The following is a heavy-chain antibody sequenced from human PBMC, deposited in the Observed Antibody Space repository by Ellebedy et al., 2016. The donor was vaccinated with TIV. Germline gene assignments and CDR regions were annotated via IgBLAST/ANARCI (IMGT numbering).Heavy chain of an antibody. J-gene: IGHJ4*02. Sequence: PGGSLRLSCTASGFTVSSYWMQWVRQAPGKGLEWVANIKQDGSEEYYLDSVKGRFTISRDNAKKSLYLQMNSLRSEDTAVYYCARGSGWINDYWGQGTLVTVSS. CDR3: ARGSGWINDY. CDR2: IKQDGSEE. CDR1: GFTVSSYW. V-gene: IGHV3-7*04. D-gene: IGHD6-19*01.